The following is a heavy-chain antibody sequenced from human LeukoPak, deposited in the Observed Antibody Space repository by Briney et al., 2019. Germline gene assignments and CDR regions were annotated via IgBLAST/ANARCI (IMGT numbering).Heavy chain of an antibody. D-gene: IGHD3-10*01. J-gene: IGHJ6*01. CDR3: ARGQDLVAPITMARGVINKNYNGMYV. CDR2: IGTAGDT. Sequence: PGGSLTLPSADCGFTFHHYELLWLHQATGKGLEWVSAIGTAGDTYYPGSVKGRFTVSRENAKNSLYLPIYRLRAGDTAVYYCARGQDLVAPITMARGVINKNYNGMYVSGAGATVTVSS. CDR1: GFTFHHYE. V-gene: IGHV3-13*04.